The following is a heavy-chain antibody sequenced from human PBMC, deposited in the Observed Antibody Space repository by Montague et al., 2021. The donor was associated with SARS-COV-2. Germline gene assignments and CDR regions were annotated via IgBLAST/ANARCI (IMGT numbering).Heavy chain of an antibody. V-gene: IGHV4-59*01. Sequence: SETLSLTCTVSDATISSDYWSWIRQSPGKGLEWIGYMSYSRSATYNPSLESRVAISRDTSKNQFSLTLIPATAADTAIYYCARTSDPSNFDSTGYYGAFDVWGQGTTVIVSS. CDR1: DATISSDY. CDR2: MSYSRSA. D-gene: IGHD3-22*01. CDR3: ARTSDPSNFDSTGYYGAFDV. J-gene: IGHJ3*01.